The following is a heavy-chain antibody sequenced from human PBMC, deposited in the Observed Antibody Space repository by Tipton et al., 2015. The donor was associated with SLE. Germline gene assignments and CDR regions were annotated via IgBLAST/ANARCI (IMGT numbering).Heavy chain of an antibody. CDR1: GFTFSSYV. J-gene: IGHJ6*03. Sequence: SLRLSCAASGFTFSSYVMSWVRQAPGKGLEGVSVIYSGGSSTYYADSVKGRFTISRDNSKNTLYLQMNSLRAEDTAVYYCAKLGKNYGGNMVVWGKGTTVTVSS. CDR3: AKLGKNYGGNMVV. V-gene: IGHV3-23*03. CDR2: IYSGGSST. D-gene: IGHD4-23*01.